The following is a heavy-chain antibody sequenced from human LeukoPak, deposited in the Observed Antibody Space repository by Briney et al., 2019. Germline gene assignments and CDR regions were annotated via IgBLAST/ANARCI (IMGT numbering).Heavy chain of an antibody. V-gene: IGHV3-33*01. CDR1: GFTFSSYG. D-gene: IGHD2-21*02. Sequence: GGSLRLSCAASGFTFSSYGMHRVRQAPGKGLEWVAVIWYDGSNKYYADSVKGRFTISRDNSKNTLYLQMNSLRAEDTAVYYCARVNCGGDCYRYYFDYWGQGTLVTVSS. CDR3: ARVNCGGDCYRYYFDY. CDR2: IWYDGSNK. J-gene: IGHJ4*02.